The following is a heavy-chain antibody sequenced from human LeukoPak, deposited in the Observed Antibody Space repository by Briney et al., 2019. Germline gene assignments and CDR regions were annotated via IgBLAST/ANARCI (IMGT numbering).Heavy chain of an antibody. V-gene: IGHV1-69*05. CDR3: AIRRNEQWLVYYYYHMDV. D-gene: IGHD6-19*01. Sequence: ASVKVSCKASGGTFSSYAISWVRQAPGQGLEWMGGIIPIFGTANYAQKFQGRVTITTDQSTSTAYMELSSLRSEDTAVYYCAIRRNEQWLVYYYYHMDVWGKGTTVTVSS. J-gene: IGHJ6*03. CDR2: IIPIFGTA. CDR1: GGTFSSYA.